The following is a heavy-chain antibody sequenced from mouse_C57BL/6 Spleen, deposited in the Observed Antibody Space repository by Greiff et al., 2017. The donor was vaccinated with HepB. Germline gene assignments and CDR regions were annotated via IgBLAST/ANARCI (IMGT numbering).Heavy chain of an antibody. V-gene: IGHV1-42*01. CDR3: ANSNSGAWFAY. Sequence: EVKLVESGPELVKPGASVKISCKASGYSFTGYYMNWVKQSPEKSLEWIGEINPSTGGTTYNQKFKAKATLTVDKSSSTAYMQLKSLTSEDSAVYYCANSNSGAWFAYWGQGTLVTVSP. J-gene: IGHJ3*01. CDR1: GYSFTGYY. D-gene: IGHD2-5*01. CDR2: INPSTGGT.